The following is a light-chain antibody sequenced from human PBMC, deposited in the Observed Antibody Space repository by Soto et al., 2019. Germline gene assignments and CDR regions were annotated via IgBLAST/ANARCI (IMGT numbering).Light chain of an antibody. J-gene: IGKJ5*01. V-gene: IGKV3-11*01. CDR3: QQRHMWPIT. CDR2: DVS. Sequence: EIVLTQSPGTLSLSPGDRATLSCRASQSVGTSLAWYQQKPGQAPSLLISDVSNRATGIPPRFSGSGSGTDFTLTISSLEPEDSAVYYCQQRHMWPITFGQGTRLEIK. CDR1: QSVGTS.